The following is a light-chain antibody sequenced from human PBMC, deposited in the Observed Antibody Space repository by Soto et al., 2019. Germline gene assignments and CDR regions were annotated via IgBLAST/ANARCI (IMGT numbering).Light chain of an antibody. CDR3: CQHYSYSSLT. J-gene: IGKJ4*02. V-gene: IGKV1-17*01. Sequence: DIQMTQSPSSLSASVGDRVTITCRASQGIRNDLGWYQQQPGKNPKRLIYAASTLQSGVPSRFSGSGSGTEFSTTTSSLLHADDATYYCCQHYSYSSLTFGGGTKVEIK. CDR1: QGIRND. CDR2: AAS.